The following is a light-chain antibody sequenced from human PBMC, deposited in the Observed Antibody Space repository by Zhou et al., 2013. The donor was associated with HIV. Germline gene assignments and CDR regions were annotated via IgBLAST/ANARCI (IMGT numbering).Light chain of an antibody. CDR2: AAS. V-gene: IGKV1-12*01. J-gene: IGKJ2*02. CDR3: LQDSSYPRT. CDR1: QDISSW. Sequence: DTQMTQSPSTLSASLGDRVIITCRASQDISSWLAWYQQKPGKAPKLLIYAASSLQSGVPSRFSGSGSGTDFTLTISSLQPEDFATYYCLQDSSYPRTFGPGTKVEMK.